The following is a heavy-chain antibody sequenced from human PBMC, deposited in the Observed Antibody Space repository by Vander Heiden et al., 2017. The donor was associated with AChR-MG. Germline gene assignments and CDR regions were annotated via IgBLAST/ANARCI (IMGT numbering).Heavy chain of an antibody. V-gene: IGHV4-31*03. CDR3: AGSGGGGRYQLLSGQFDP. D-gene: IGHD2-2*01. Sequence: QVQLQESGPGLVKPSQTLSLTCPVSGGSISSGGYYWSWIRQHPGKGLEWIGYIYYSGSTYYNPSLKSRVTISVDTSKNQFSLKLSSVTAADTAVYYCAGSGGGGRYQLLSGQFDPWGQGTLVTVSS. CDR1: GGSISSGGYY. CDR2: IYYSGST. J-gene: IGHJ5*02.